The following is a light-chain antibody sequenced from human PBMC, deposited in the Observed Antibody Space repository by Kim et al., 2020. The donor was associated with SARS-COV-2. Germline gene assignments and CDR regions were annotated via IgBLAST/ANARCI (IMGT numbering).Light chain of an antibody. Sequence: SPGQSITISCTETSSDVGAHNYVSWYQHHPGKAPKLMIYYVTRRPSGISNRFSGSKSGNTASLTISGLQAEDEADYYCSSYTGSVVFGGGTQLTVL. CDR1: SSDVGAHNY. J-gene: IGLJ2*01. V-gene: IGLV2-14*03. CDR2: YVT. CDR3: SSYTGSVV.